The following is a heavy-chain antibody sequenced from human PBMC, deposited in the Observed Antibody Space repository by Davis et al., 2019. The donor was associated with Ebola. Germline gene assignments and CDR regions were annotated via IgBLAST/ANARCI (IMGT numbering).Heavy chain of an antibody. CDR3: ARFRSGSYLADAFDI. D-gene: IGHD1-26*01. V-gene: IGHV3-53*01. Sequence: GGSLRLSCTVSGGSIRSYYWSWIRQSPGKGLEWVSVIYDHSTAYADSVRGRFIISRDNSKNTLYLQMNSLRAEDTAVYYCARFRSGSYLADAFDIWGQGTMVTVSS. J-gene: IGHJ3*02. CDR2: IYDHST. CDR1: GGSIRSYY.